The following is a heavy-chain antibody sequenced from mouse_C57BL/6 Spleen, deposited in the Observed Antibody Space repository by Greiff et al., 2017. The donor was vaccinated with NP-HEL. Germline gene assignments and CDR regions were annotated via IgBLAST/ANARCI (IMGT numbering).Heavy chain of an antibody. V-gene: IGHV1-4*01. CDR2: INPSSGYT. Sequence: VQLQQSGAELARPGASVKMPCKASGYTFTSYTMHWVKQRPGQGLEWIGYINPSSGYTKYNQKFKDKATLTADKSASTAYMQLSSLTSEDSAVYYCAREVPKVYGNLSYLDYWGQGTTLTVAS. J-gene: IGHJ2*01. D-gene: IGHD2-1*01. CDR3: AREVPKVYGNLSYLDY. CDR1: GYTFTSYT.